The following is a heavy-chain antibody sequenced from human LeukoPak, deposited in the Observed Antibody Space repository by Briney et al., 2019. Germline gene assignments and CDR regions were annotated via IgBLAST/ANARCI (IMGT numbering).Heavy chain of an antibody. CDR1: GFTFGTYA. J-gene: IGHJ4*02. CDR2: ISNSGDST. CDR3: AKGVSAGVNTGPFDY. V-gene: IGHV3-23*01. Sequence: GGSLRLSCAASGFTFGTYAMSWVRQAPGKGLEWVSSISNSGDSTYYRDSVKDRFILSRDNSKNTLYLQLNSLRAEDTALYYCAKGVSAGVNTGPFDYWGQGTLVTVSS. D-gene: IGHD2-8*01.